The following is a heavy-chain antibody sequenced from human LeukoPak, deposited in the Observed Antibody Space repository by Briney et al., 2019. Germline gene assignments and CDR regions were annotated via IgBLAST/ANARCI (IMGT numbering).Heavy chain of an antibody. CDR2: ISTYNGHT. D-gene: IGHD2-2*01. CDR3: ARDLVVVPAALDY. Sequence: ASVKVSCKASGYTLATYGISWVRQAPGQGLEWMGWISTYNGHTKYAEKFQGRVTVTTDTSTSTAYMELRSLRSDDTAVYHCARDLVVVPAALDYWGQGTLVTVSS. CDR1: GYTLATYG. V-gene: IGHV1-18*01. J-gene: IGHJ4*02.